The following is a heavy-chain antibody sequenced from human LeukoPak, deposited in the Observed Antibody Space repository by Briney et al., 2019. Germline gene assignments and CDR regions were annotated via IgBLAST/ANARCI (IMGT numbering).Heavy chain of an antibody. CDR2: ISSSSRYI. D-gene: IGHD3-10*01. CDR3: AREGLWFGGLGHFFDY. CDR1: GFTFSSYS. J-gene: IGHJ4*02. Sequence: GGSLRLSCAASGFTFSSYSMNWLRQAPGQGLEWVSSISSSSRYIYYTDSVKGRFTISRDNAKNSLYLQMNSLRAEDTAVYYCAREGLWFGGLGHFFDYWGQGTLVTVSS. V-gene: IGHV3-21*01.